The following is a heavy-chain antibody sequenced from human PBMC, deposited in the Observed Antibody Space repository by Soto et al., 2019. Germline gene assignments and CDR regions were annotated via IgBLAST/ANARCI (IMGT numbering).Heavy chain of an antibody. D-gene: IGHD2-8*01. V-gene: IGHV3-30-3*01. CDR1: GFTFSSYA. J-gene: IGHJ6*02. CDR3: AQIRGFALMDIEHYYYYGMDV. CDR2: ISYDGSNK. Sequence: GGSLRLSCAASGFTFSSYAMHWVRQAPGKGLEWVAVISYDGSNKYYADSVKGRFTISRDNSKNTLYLQMNSLRAEDTAVYYCAQIRGFALMDIEHYYYYGMDVWGQGTTVTVSS.